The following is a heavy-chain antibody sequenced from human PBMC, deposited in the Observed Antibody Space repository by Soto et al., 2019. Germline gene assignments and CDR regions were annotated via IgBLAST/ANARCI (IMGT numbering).Heavy chain of an antibody. D-gene: IGHD6-13*01. Sequence: SVKVSCKASGGTFSSYAISWVRQAPGQGLEWMGGIIPIFGTANYAQKFQGIVTITADESTSTAYMELSSLRSEDTAVYYCARDGSSSSLGYYGMDVWGQGTTFTVSS. V-gene: IGHV1-69*13. CDR2: IIPIFGTA. CDR1: GGTFSSYA. CDR3: ARDGSSSSLGYYGMDV. J-gene: IGHJ6*02.